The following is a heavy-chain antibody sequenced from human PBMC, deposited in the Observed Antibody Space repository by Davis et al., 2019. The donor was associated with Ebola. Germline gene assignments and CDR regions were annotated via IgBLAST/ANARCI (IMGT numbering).Heavy chain of an antibody. J-gene: IGHJ6*02. Sequence: PSETLSLTCAVYGGSFSDYYWSWIRQPPGKGLEWIGEINHSGSTNYNPSLKSRVTISVDTSKNQFSLKLSSVTAADTAVYYCARGSRWFGDRVDVWGQGTTVTVSS. D-gene: IGHD3-10*01. CDR1: GGSFSDYY. CDR3: ARGSRWFGDRVDV. V-gene: IGHV4-34*01. CDR2: INHSGST.